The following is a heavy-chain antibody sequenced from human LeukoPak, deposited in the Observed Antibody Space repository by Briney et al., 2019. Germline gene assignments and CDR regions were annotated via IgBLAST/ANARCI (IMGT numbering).Heavy chain of an antibody. CDR2: IKQDGSEK. D-gene: IGHD6-19*01. J-gene: IGHJ2*01. CDR1: GFTFSSYW. CDR3: ARIYSSGWNWYFDL. V-gene: IGHV3-7*04. Sequence: GGSLRLSCAASGFTFSSYWVSWVRQAPGKGLEWVANIKQDGSEKYYVDSVKGRFTISRDNAKNSLYLQMNSLRAEDTAVYYCARIYSSGWNWYFDLWGRGTLVTVSS.